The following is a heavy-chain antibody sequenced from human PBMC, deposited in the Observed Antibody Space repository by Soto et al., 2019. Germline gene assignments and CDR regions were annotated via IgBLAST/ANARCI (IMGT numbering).Heavy chain of an antibody. CDR2: FYYSGTT. D-gene: IGHD3-10*01. V-gene: IGHV4-59*01. CDR1: GGSITSYY. Sequence: SETLSLTCTVSGGSITSYYWTWIRQPPGKGLEWIGDFYYSGTTNYNPSLKSRVTISVDTSKNQFSLKLSSVTAADTAVYYCARGGLWFGVDYWGQGILVTVSS. J-gene: IGHJ4*02. CDR3: ARGGLWFGVDY.